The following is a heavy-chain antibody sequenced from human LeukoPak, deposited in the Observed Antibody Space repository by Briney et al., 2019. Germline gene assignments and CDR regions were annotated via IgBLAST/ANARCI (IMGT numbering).Heavy chain of an antibody. CDR3: AGAAGWEQAY. J-gene: IGHJ4*02. Sequence: GGSLRLSCAASGFTFTSYWMTWVRQAPGKGLEWVANIQQDGSEKNYVDSARGRFTISRDNTKNSLYLQMNSLRAEDTAVYYCAGAAGWEQAYWGQGTQVTVSS. CDR1: GFTFTSYW. V-gene: IGHV3-7*01. D-gene: IGHD1-26*01. CDR2: IQQDGSEK.